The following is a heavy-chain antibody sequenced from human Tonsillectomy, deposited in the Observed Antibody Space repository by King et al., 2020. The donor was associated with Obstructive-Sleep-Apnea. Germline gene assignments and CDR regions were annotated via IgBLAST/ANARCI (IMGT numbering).Heavy chain of an antibody. D-gene: IGHD2-15*01. CDR2: IYHTGNT. V-gene: IGHV4-38-2*02. Sequence: QLQESGPGLVKPSETLSLTCTVSGSSISSAYYWGWIRQPPGKGLEWIGTIYHTGNTYYNPSLKSRVTISVDTSKNQFSLRLRSVTAADTAVYYCAREDVVVAVAATSGGWFDPWGQGTLVTVSS. CDR3: AREDVVVAVAATSGGWFDP. CDR1: GSSISSAYY. J-gene: IGHJ5*02.